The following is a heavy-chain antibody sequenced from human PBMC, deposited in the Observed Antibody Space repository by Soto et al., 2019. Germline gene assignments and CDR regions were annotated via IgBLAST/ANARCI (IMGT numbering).Heavy chain of an antibody. J-gene: IGHJ5*02. D-gene: IGHD2-15*01. CDR2: TFYRSKWYN. V-gene: IGHV6-1*01. CDR3: ARGVASHRGDWLDP. Sequence: SQTLSLTCAISGDSLSSNSAAWNWIRQSPSRGLEWLGRTFYRSKWYNDYALSVKSRITVTPDTSKNQFSLQSNSVTPEDTAVYYCARGVASHRGDWLDPWGQGTQVTVSS. CDR1: GDSLSSNSAA.